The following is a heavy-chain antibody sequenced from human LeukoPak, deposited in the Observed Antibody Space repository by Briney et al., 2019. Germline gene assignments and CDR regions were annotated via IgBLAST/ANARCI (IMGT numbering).Heavy chain of an antibody. Sequence: ASVKVSCKASGYTFTTHDINWVRQAPGKGLEWMGGFDPEDGETIYAQKFQGRVTMTEDTSTDTAYMELSSPRSEDTAVYYCATTGLARDYYGMDVWGQGTTVTVSS. CDR2: FDPEDGET. CDR3: ATTGLARDYYGMDV. V-gene: IGHV1-24*01. CDR1: GYTFTTHD. J-gene: IGHJ6*02.